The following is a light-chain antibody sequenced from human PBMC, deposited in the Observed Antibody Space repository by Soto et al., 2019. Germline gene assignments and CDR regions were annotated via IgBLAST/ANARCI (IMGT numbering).Light chain of an antibody. J-gene: IGKJ1*01. CDR3: LQHNSYPRT. CDR1: QGIRND. Sequence: DVQMTHSPSSLAAALGYRVTITCRASQGIRNDSGWYQQKPGKDPKRLIYAASSLQSAVPSRLSGSGSGTEFTLPIRSLQPEDFATYYCLQHNSYPRTFGQGTTVDTK. CDR2: AAS. V-gene: IGKV1-17*01.